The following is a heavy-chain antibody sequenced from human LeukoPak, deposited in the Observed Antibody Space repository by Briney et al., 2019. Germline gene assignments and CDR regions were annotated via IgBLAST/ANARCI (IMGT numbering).Heavy chain of an antibody. CDR3: ARHQKLRVGATTYFDY. J-gene: IGHJ4*02. V-gene: IGHV4-39*01. Sequence: PSETLSLTCTVSADSISSSTYYWGWIRQPPGKGLEWIGSIYYSESTYYHPSLKSRVPISSDTSKNQFSLKLSSVTAADTAVYYCARHQKLRVGATTYFDYWGQGILVTVSS. CDR1: ADSISSSTYY. D-gene: IGHD1-26*01. CDR2: IYYSEST.